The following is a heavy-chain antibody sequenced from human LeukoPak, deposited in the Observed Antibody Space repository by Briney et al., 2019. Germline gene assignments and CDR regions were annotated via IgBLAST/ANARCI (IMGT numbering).Heavy chain of an antibody. CDR1: GFSFSTFA. V-gene: IGHV3-23*01. J-gene: IGHJ3*02. CDR3: AKLMTTVATSFHGLHI. D-gene: IGHD4-17*01. Sequence: GGSLRLSCAASGFSFSTFAMTWVRQAPGMGLEWVSVISGRGGSTYYSDSVKGRFTISRDNSKNTLYLQMNRLRAEDTAVYYCAKLMTTVATSFHGLHIWGQGTMVTVSS. CDR2: ISGRGGST.